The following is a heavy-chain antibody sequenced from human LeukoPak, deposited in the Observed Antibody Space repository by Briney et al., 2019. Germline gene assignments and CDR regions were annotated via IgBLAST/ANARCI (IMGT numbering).Heavy chain of an antibody. V-gene: IGHV3-23*01. CDR1: GFTFSGYA. D-gene: IGHD3-10*01. CDR3: AKRLYGSGGYYQFDY. J-gene: IGHJ4*02. CDR2: VSAGGGST. Sequence: GGSLRLSCAASGFTFSGYAMTWVRQAPGKGLEWVSTVSAGGGSTYYADSVKGRFTISTDNAKNTLHLQMNSLRAEDTAVYYCAKRLYGSGGYYQFDYWGQGTLVTVSS.